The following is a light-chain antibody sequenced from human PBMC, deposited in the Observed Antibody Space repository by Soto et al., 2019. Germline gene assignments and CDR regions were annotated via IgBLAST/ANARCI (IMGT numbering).Light chain of an antibody. CDR2: GAS. Sequence: EIVLTQSPGTLSLSPGEGATLSCRASQSVSSSYIAWYQQKPGQAPRLLIYGASTRAIGIPDRFSGSGSVTDFTLTISRLEPEDFAVYYCQQYDSSPYTFGQGTKLEIK. V-gene: IGKV3-20*01. CDR3: QQYDSSPYT. CDR1: QSVSSSY. J-gene: IGKJ2*01.